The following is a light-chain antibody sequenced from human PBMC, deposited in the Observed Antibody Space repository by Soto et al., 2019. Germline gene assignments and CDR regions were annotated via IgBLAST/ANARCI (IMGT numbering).Light chain of an antibody. CDR3: HHYGNSRT. CDR1: QSVSSN. CDR2: GAS. V-gene: IGKV3-20*01. Sequence: EKLMTQSPSTLAVSPGERATLSCRASQSVSSNLAWYQQKPGQAPRLLIYGASSRATGIPDRLTGSGSGTDFTLTVNRLEPEDFAVYYCHHYGNSRTFGQGTKVDIK. J-gene: IGKJ1*01.